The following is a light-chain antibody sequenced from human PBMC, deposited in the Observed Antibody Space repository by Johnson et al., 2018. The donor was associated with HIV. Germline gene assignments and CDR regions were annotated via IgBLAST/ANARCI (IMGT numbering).Light chain of an antibody. CDR3: GTWDDSLSAYV. CDR1: NSNIGNNF. Sequence: QSVLTQPPSVSAAPGQKVTISCSEINSNIGNNFVSWYQQLPRTAPKLLIYENNRRPSGIPDRFSGSRYGTSATLGITGLQTGAEADYFCGTWDDSLSAYVFGTGTKVTV. CDR2: ENN. V-gene: IGLV1-51*02. J-gene: IGLJ1*01.